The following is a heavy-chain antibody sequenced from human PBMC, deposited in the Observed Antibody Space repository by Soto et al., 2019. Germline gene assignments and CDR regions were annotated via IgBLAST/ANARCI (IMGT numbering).Heavy chain of an antibody. J-gene: IGHJ4*02. Sequence: EVQLLESGGGLVQPGGSLRLTCVGSGFTFRNQDMRWVRQAPGKGLEWVSGISGRGGVTYYADSVKGRFTISRDNSKNTLYLQMNYRRANDTAVYYCAKDRQLRSYYESAGHYNDWGQVTLVTVSS. CDR3: AKDRQLRSYYESAGHYND. D-gene: IGHD3-22*01. CDR1: GFTFRNQD. V-gene: IGHV3-23*01. CDR2: ISGRGGVT.